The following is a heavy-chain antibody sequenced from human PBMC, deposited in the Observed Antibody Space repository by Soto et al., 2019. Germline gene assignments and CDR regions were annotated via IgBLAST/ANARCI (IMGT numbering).Heavy chain of an antibody. CDR1: GYTFTSHG. V-gene: IGHV1-18*01. Sequence: QVQLVQSGAEVKKPGASVKVSCKASGYTFTSHGISWVRQAPGQGLEWMGWISAYNGETNFAQKRQGRVTVTTDTSTSTAYMELRSLRSEDTAVYYCARMVRGSNIDYYHYMDVWGKGTTVTVSS. D-gene: IGHD3-10*01. CDR2: ISAYNGET. J-gene: IGHJ6*03. CDR3: ARMVRGSNIDYYHYMDV.